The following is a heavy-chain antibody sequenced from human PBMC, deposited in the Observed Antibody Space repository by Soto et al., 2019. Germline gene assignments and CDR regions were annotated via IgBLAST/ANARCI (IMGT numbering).Heavy chain of an antibody. J-gene: IGHJ5*02. CDR3: ARDYDYGGIRWFDP. CDR1: GGSISSYY. CDR2: IYYSGST. Sequence: QVQLQESGPGLVKPSETLSLTCTVSGGSISSYYWSWIRQPPGKGLEWIGYIYYSGSTNYNPSLKSRVTISVDTSKNQFSLKLRSVTAADTAVYYCARDYDYGGIRWFDPWGQGTLVTVSS. D-gene: IGHD4-17*01. V-gene: IGHV4-59*01.